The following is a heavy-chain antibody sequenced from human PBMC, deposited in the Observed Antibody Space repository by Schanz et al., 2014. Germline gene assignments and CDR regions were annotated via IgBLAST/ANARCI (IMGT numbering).Heavy chain of an antibody. Sequence: QVQLVQSGAEVKKPGASVKVSCKASGYTFTSYGISWVRQAPGLGLEWMGWISPYNGNTNYAQKLQGRGTMTADTATSTAYMDRRGLRSDDTAVYYWARDQSPDTNSSHGRDFDHRGQGTLVTVSS. J-gene: IGHJ4*01. D-gene: IGHD6-6*01. CDR1: GYTFTSYG. CDR2: ISPYNGNT. CDR3: ARDQSPDTNSSHGRDFDH. V-gene: IGHV1-18*01.